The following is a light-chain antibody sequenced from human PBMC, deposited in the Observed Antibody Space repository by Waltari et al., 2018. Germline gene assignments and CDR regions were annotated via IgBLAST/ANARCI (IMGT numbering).Light chain of an antibody. Sequence: IVLTQSPGTLSLSPGESATVSCRASQSVSRSLAWYQQKPGQAPKPLIYGASTRATGIPDRFTGSGSGTDFSLTISSLEPEDFAIYFCQHYVRLPATFGQGTKVEIK. CDR1: QSVSRS. V-gene: IGKV3-20*01. CDR3: QHYVRLPAT. J-gene: IGKJ1*01. CDR2: GAS.